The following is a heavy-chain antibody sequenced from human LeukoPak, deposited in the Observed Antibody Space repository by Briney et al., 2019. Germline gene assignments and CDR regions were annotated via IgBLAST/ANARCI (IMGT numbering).Heavy chain of an antibody. V-gene: IGHV1-2*02. Sequence: GASVTVSCKASAYTFIDYYIHWVRQAPGQGLEWMGWINPNSGATKYAQKFQGRVTMTRDTSINTVYMELSRPTSDDTAVYYCAKDSGSYTDNNWFDPWGQGTLVIVSS. CDR1: AYTFIDYY. CDR3: AKDSGSYTDNNWFDP. CDR2: INPNSGAT. J-gene: IGHJ5*02. D-gene: IGHD1-26*01.